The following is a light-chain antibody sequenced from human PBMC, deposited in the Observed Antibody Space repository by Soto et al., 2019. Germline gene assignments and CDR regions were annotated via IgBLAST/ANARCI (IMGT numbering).Light chain of an antibody. CDR2: DVS. Sequence: QSALTQPASVSGSPGQSITISCTGTSSDIGGYNYVSWYQQHPGKAPKLMIYDVSNRPSGVSNRFSGSKSGNTASLTISGLQAEDEADYYGSSFTRSTTLLYVFGTGSKVTVL. CDR3: SSFTRSTTLLYV. V-gene: IGLV2-14*01. J-gene: IGLJ1*01. CDR1: SSDIGGYNY.